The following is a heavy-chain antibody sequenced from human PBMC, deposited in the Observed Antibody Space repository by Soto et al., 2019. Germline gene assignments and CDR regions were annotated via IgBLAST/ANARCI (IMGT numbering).Heavy chain of an antibody. CDR1: GFTFTSSA. J-gene: IGHJ6*02. Sequence: ASVRVSCKASGFTFTSSAVQWVRQARGQRLEWIGWIVVGSGNTNYAQKFQERVTITRDMSTSTAYMELSSLRSEDTAVYYCAAAVQLWLGGRYYYYYGMDVWGQGTTVTVSS. V-gene: IGHV1-58*01. CDR2: IVVGSGNT. D-gene: IGHD5-18*01. CDR3: AAAVQLWLGGRYYYYYGMDV.